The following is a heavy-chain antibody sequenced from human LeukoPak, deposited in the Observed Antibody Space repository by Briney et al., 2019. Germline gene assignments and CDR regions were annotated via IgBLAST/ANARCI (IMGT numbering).Heavy chain of an antibody. CDR2: IYYSGST. V-gene: IGHV4-59*01. CDR1: GGSISTYY. J-gene: IGHJ4*02. Sequence: SETLSLTCTVSGGSISTYYWSWIRQPPGKGLEWIGCIYYSGSTNSNPSLKSRVTITVDTSKNQFSLKLSSVTAADTAVYYCARILDGSRRRGFDYWGQGTLVTVSS. CDR3: ARILDGSRRRGFDY. D-gene: IGHD5-24*01.